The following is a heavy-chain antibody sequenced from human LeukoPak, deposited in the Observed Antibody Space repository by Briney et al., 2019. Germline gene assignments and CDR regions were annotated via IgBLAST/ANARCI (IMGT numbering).Heavy chain of an antibody. Sequence: GGSLRLSCAASGFTFSSYGMHWVRQAAGKGLEWVAVISYDGSNKYYADSVRGRFTISRDNSKNTLYLQMNSLRAEDTAVYYCAKDRIAAAGVYYFDYWGQGTLVTVSS. CDR2: ISYDGSNK. V-gene: IGHV3-30*18. D-gene: IGHD6-13*01. CDR1: GFTFSSYG. CDR3: AKDRIAAAGVYYFDY. J-gene: IGHJ4*02.